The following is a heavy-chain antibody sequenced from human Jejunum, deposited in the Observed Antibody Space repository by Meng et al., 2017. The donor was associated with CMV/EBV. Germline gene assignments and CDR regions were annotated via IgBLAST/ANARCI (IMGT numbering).Heavy chain of an antibody. J-gene: IGHJ4*02. D-gene: IGHD3-10*01. Sequence: EYTFTDYYVHWVRQAPGQGLEWLGYLNPYTGDTNYAQKFQGRVSMTRDTPTNTAYMELTRLRSDDTALYYCAKDAGSFLDYYFDFWGQGTLGTVSS. V-gene: IGHV1-2*02. CDR2: LNPYTGDT. CDR3: AKDAGSFLDYYFDF. CDR1: EYTFTDYY.